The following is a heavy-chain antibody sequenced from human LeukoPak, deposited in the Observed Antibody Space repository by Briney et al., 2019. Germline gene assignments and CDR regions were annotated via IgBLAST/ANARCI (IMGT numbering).Heavy chain of an antibody. J-gene: IGHJ4*02. V-gene: IGHV3-64*01. CDR2: ISTNGDGT. CDR3: ARYSGSCYNS. CDR1: GFTFSTYA. D-gene: IGHD2-15*01. Sequence: GGSLRLSCAASGFTFSTYAMHWVRQGPGKRLEYVAAISTNGDGTYYANSVRGRFTISRDNSKNTLYLQMGSLRAEDMAVHYCARYSGSCYNSWGRGTLVTVSS.